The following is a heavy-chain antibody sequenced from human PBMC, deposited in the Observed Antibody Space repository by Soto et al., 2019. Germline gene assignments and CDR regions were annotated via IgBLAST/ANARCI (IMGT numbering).Heavy chain of an antibody. D-gene: IGHD6-13*01. CDR2: IIPIFGTA. Sequence: SVKVSCKASGGTFSSYAISWVRQAPGQGLEWMGGIIPIFGTANYAQKFQGRVTITADKSTSTAYMELSSLRSEDTAVYYCASQYSSSSYYGMDVWCQGTTVTVSS. CDR1: GGTFSSYA. J-gene: IGHJ6*02. V-gene: IGHV1-69*06. CDR3: ASQYSSSSYYGMDV.